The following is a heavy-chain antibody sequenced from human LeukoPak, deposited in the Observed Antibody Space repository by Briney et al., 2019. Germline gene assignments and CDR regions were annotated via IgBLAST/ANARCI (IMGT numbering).Heavy chain of an antibody. V-gene: IGHV4-39*01. Sequence: PSETLSLTCTVSGGSISSSSYYWGWIRQPPGKGLEWIGSIYYSGSTYYNPSLKSRVTISVDTSKNQFSLKLSSVTAADTAVYYCATTNGALQQLVPDTNWFDPWGQGTLVTVSS. CDR3: ATTNGALQQLVPDTNWFDP. D-gene: IGHD6-6*01. CDR1: GGSISSSSYY. CDR2: IYYSGST. J-gene: IGHJ5*02.